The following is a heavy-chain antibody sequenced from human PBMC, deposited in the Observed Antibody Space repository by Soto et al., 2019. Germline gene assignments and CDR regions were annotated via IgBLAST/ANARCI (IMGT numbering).Heavy chain of an antibody. CDR1: GYTFTSHT. D-gene: IGHD3-3*01. J-gene: IGHJ4*02. V-gene: IGHV1-3*01. CDR3: AREPEDGVPGDY. CDR2: IIVSNGSP. Sequence: QVQLVQSGAEVKEPGASVRVSCKASGYTFTSHTLHWARQAPGQGLEWMGWIIVSNGSPRYAPQFQVIVTFGRDTASTTAYMELSSLTSEDTAVYYCAREPEDGVPGDYWGQGTLVVVSS.